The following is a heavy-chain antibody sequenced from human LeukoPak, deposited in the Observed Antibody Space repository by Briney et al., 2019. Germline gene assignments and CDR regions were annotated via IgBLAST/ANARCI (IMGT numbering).Heavy chain of an antibody. Sequence: SETLSLTCTVSGGSISSSSYYWGWIRQPPGKGLEWIGSIYYSGSTYYNPSLKSRVTISVDTSKNQFSLKLSSVTAADTAVYYCARHPHHYSSGWYFQHWGQGTLVTVSS. D-gene: IGHD6-19*01. CDR2: IYYSGST. CDR1: GGSISSSSYY. V-gene: IGHV4-39*01. J-gene: IGHJ1*01. CDR3: ARHPHHYSSGWYFQH.